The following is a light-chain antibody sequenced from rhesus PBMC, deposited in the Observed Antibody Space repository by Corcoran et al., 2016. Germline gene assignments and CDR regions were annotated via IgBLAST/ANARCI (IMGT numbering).Light chain of an antibody. CDR2: WAA. V-gene: IGKV4-1*01. CDR1: QSLLYSSNNKNY. J-gene: IGKJ2*01. Sequence: DIVMTQSPDSLAVSLGERVTINCKSSQSLLYSSNNKNYLAWYQQKPGQEPKLVIYWAATRESGVPNRFRGRGSGTVFTLTIRGRQAEDGAVDAGQQYYSTPYSFGQGAKVEIK. CDR3: QQYYSTPYS.